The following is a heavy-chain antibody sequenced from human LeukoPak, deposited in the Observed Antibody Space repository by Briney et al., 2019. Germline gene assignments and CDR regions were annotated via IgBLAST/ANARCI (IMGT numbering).Heavy chain of an antibody. CDR3: ARDDCSGGSCYSRNYYGMDV. CDR2: ISSSSSTI. Sequence: HAGGSLRLSCAASGFTFSSYSMNWVRQAPGKGLEWVSYISSSSSTIYYADSVKGRFTNSRDNAKNSLYLQMNSLRAEDTAVYYCARDDCSGGSCYSRNYYGMDVWGQGTTVTVSS. V-gene: IGHV3-48*01. CDR1: GFTFSSYS. J-gene: IGHJ6*02. D-gene: IGHD2-15*01.